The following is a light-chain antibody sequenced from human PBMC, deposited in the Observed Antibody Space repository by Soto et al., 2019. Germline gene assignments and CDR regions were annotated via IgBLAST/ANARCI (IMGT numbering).Light chain of an antibody. CDR3: SSYAGSDIWV. J-gene: IGLJ3*02. Sequence: QSALTQPPSASGSRGQSFTISCTGTSVDINYVSWFQQHPGKAPKLIIYEVSKRPSGVPDRFSGSKSGNTASLTVSGLQADDEADYYCSSYAGSDIWVFGGGTKLTVL. V-gene: IGLV2-8*01. CDR2: EVS. CDR1: SVDINY.